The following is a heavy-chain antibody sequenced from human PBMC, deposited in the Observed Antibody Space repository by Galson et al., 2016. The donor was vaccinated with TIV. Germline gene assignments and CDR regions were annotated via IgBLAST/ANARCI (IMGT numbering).Heavy chain of an antibody. CDR2: ISDGGNT. CDR3: ARDRMVDATYYYYYYGIDV. CDR1: GLSVSINY. V-gene: IGHV3-66*02. Sequence: SLRLSCAASGLSVSINYMTWVRQAPGKGLEWVSLISDGGNTYYPDSVKGRFTISRDNSTNTLYLQMNSLRLEDTAVYYCARDRMVDATYYYYYYGIDVWGQGTAVTVSS. D-gene: IGHD2-8*01. J-gene: IGHJ6*02.